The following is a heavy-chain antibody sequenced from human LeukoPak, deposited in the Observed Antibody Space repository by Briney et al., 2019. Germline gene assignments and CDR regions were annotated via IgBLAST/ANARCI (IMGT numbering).Heavy chain of an antibody. D-gene: IGHD4-17*01. V-gene: IGHV1-69*13. CDR2: IIPIFGTA. J-gene: IGHJ4*02. CDR1: GYTFTSYY. Sequence: ASVKVSCKASGYTFTSYYMHWVRQAPGQGLEWMGGIIPIFGTANYAQKFQGRVTITADESTSTAYMELSSLRSEDTAVYYCAREEGDYGDYVNYWGQGTLVTVSS. CDR3: AREEGDYGDYVNY.